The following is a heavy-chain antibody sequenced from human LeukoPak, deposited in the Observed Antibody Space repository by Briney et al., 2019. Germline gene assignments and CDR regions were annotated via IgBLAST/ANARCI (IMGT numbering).Heavy chain of an antibody. D-gene: IGHD6-19*01. V-gene: IGHV3-53*01. CDR1: GFTVSSNY. CDR2: IYSGGST. J-gene: IGHJ6*02. CDR3: ARDRIAVADYYYYYGMDV. Sequence: GGSLRLSCAASGFTVSSNYMSWVRQAPGKGLEWVSVIYSGGSTYYADSAKGRSTISRDNSKNTLYLQMNSLRAEDTAVYYCARDRIAVADYYYYYGMDVWGQGTTVTVSS.